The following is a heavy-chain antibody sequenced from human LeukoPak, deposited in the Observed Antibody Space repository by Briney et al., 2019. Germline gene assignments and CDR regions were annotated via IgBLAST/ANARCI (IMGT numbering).Heavy chain of an antibody. CDR3: ARLKVVRGVRDAFDI. D-gene: IGHD3-10*01. J-gene: IGHJ3*02. V-gene: IGHV5-51*01. Sequence: RGESLKISCKGSGYSFTSNWIGWVRQMPGKGLEWMGIIYPGDSDTRYSPSFQGQVTISADKSISTAYLQWSSLKASDTAMYYCARLKVVRGVRDAFDIWGQGTMVTVSS. CDR2: IYPGDSDT. CDR1: GYSFTSNW.